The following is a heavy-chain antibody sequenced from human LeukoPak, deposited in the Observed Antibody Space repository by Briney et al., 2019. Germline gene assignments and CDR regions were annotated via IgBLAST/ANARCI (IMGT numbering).Heavy chain of an antibody. V-gene: IGHV3-48*03. CDR1: EFTFTSYE. CDR2: ISSSGNTI. Sequence: TGGSLRLSCAASEFTFTSYELNWVRQAPGKGPEWVSYISSSGNTISYADSVKGRFTISRDNAKNSLYLRVISLRAEDTAVYYCARGPSIAARYDAFDIWGQGTMVTVSS. D-gene: IGHD6-6*01. J-gene: IGHJ3*02. CDR3: ARGPSIAARYDAFDI.